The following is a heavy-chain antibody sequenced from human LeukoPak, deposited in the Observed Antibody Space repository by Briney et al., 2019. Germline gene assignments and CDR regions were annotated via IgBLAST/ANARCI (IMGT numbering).Heavy chain of an antibody. V-gene: IGHV3-23*01. J-gene: IGHJ4*02. Sequence: PGGSLRLSCEASGFTFSNYVMSWVRQAPGKGLEWVSAITDTGSGTYYADSVKGRFTISRDNSKNTLYLQINNLRAEDTALYYCAKALVSTESSGLDYWGQGILVTVSS. CDR3: AKALVSTESSGLDY. CDR1: GFTFSNYV. D-gene: IGHD2/OR15-2a*01. CDR2: ITDTGSGT.